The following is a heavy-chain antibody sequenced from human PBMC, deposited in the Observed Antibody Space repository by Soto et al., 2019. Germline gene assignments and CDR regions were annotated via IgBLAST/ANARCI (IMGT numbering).Heavy chain of an antibody. D-gene: IGHD6-19*01. J-gene: IGHJ4*02. CDR2: IYWDDDK. Sequence: QITLKESGPTLVKPTQTLTLTCSFSGFSLSTSPVGVGWIRQPPGKALEWLALIYWDDDKLYSPSLKSRLTITKDTSKNQVVLTMTNMDPVDTATYYCAHQGKQCLFFDYWCQGTLVTVSS. CDR3: AHQGKQCLFFDY. CDR1: GFSLSTSPVG. V-gene: IGHV2-5*02.